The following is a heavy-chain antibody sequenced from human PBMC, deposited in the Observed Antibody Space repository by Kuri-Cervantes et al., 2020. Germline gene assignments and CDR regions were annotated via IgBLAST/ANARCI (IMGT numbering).Heavy chain of an antibody. J-gene: IGHJ2*01. V-gene: IGHV1-8*02. CDR2: MNPNSGNT. CDR3: ARDRTPTIITSGLWYFDL. CDR1: GYTFTSYD. Sequence: ASVKVSCKASGYTFTSYDINWVRQATGQGLEWMGWMNPNSGNTGYAQKFQGRVTMTRNTSISTAYMELSSLRSDDTAVYYCARDRTPTIITSGLWYFDLWGRGTLVTVSS. D-gene: IGHD3-9*01.